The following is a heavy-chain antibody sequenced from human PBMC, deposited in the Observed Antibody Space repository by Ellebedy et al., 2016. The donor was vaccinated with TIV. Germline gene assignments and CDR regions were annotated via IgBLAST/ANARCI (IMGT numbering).Heavy chain of an antibody. D-gene: IGHD3-16*01. V-gene: IGHV3-11*01. J-gene: IGHJ6*02. CDR3: AKDKMMGYYYYGMDV. CDR2: ISSSGNTI. Sequence: PGGSLRLSCAASGFTFSDYYMSWIRQAPGKGLEWVSYISSSGNTIYYADSVKGRFTISRDIAKNSLYLQMNSLRAEDTAVYYCAKDKMMGYYYYGMDVWGQGTTVTVSS. CDR1: GFTFSDYY.